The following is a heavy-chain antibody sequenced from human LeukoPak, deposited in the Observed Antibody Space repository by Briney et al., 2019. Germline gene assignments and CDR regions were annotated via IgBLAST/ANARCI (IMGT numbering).Heavy chain of an antibody. Sequence: PGGSLRLSCAASGFTFSSYSMNWVRQAPEKGLEWVSSISSSSSYIYYADSVKGRFTISRDNAKNSLYLQMNSLRAEDTAVYYCARASGTQLVDAFDIWGQGTMVTVSS. J-gene: IGHJ3*02. CDR2: ISSSSSYI. CDR1: GFTFSSYS. D-gene: IGHD6-13*01. CDR3: ARASGTQLVDAFDI. V-gene: IGHV3-21*01.